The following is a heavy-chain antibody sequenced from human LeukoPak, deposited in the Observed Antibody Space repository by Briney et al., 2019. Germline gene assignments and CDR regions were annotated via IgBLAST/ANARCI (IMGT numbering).Heavy chain of an antibody. D-gene: IGHD1-26*01. V-gene: IGHV3-33*01. J-gene: IGHJ4*02. Sequence: PGGSLRLSCAASGFTFSSNGMHWVRQAPGKGLEWVAIIWYDGSNAYYADSVKGRFTISRDNSKNTLYLQMNSLRADDTAVYYCARLVGARGGYFDYWGQGTLVTVPS. CDR3: ARLVGARGGYFDY. CDR2: IWYDGSNA. CDR1: GFTFSSNG.